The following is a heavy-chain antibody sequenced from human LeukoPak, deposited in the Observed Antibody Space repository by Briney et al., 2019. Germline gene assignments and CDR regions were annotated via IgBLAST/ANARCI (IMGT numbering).Heavy chain of an antibody. D-gene: IGHD2-21*02. CDR3: AKDGDWTFDI. CDR2: IGHDGSNK. Sequence: GGSLRLSCAASGFTFSSYAMHWVRQAPGKGLEWVAYIGHDGSNKFYADSVKGRFTISGDNSMDTAYLQMNSLKTEDTAIYYCAKDGDWTFDIWGQGTMVTVSS. J-gene: IGHJ3*02. CDR1: GFTFSSYA. V-gene: IGHV3-30*02.